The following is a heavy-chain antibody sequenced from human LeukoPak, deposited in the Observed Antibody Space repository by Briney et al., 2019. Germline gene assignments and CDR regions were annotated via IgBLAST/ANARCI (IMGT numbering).Heavy chain of an antibody. CDR2: INPNSGVT. CDR3: ARPAYCGGDCYYYFDY. CDR1: GYTFSDYY. D-gene: IGHD2-21*02. Sequence: GASVKASCKASGYTFSDYYIHWVRQAPGQGLEWMGLINPNSGVTNYAQKFQGRVTMTWDTSISTAYMELSSLISDDAAVYYCARPAYCGGDCYYYFDYWGQGTLVTVSS. J-gene: IGHJ4*02. V-gene: IGHV1-2*02.